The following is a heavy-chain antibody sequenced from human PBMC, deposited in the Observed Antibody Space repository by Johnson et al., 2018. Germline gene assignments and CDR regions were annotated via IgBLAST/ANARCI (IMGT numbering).Heavy chain of an antibody. CDR3: ANPHVEMATIGGALDS. D-gene: IGHD5-24*01. CDR1: GFTFSSSG. J-gene: IGHJ3*02. CDR2: ISYAGINK. V-gene: IGHV3-30*18. Sequence: VQLVEAGGGVVQPGRSLGLSCAASGFTFSSSGMPWVRQAPGKGLEWVAVISYAGINKYYADAVKGRFTISRDNSKNTLSLQMNRLRAEDSAGNYCANPHVEMATIGGALDSWGEGTMVTVSS.